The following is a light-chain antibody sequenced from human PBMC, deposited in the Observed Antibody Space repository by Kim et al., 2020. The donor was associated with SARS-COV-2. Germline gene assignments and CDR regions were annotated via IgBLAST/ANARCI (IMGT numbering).Light chain of an antibody. CDR3: QAWDSSFVV. J-gene: IGLJ2*01. CDR1: KLGDKY. CDR2: QDN. V-gene: IGLV3-1*01. Sequence: SVSPGQTASITCSGDKLGDKYACWYQQKPGQSPVLVIYQDNKRPSGIPKRFSGSNSGNTATLTISGTQAMDEAVYFCQAWDSSFVVFGGGTKLTVL.